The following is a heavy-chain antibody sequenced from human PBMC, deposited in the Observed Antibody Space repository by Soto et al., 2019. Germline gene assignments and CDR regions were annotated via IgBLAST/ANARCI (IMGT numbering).Heavy chain of an antibody. J-gene: IGHJ6*03. CDR3: ARVKFGERYYYYYMDV. D-gene: IGHD3-10*01. V-gene: IGHV4-59*01. Sequence: SETLSLTCTVSGGSISSYYWSWIRQPPGKGLEWIGYIYYSGSTNYNPSLKSRVTISVDTSKNQFSLKLSSVTAADTAVYYCARVKFGERYYYYYMDVWGKGTTVTVSS. CDR1: GGSISSYY. CDR2: IYYSGST.